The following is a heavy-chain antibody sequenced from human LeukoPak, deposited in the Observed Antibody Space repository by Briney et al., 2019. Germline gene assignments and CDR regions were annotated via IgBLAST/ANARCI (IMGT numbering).Heavy chain of an antibody. Sequence: SETLSLTCPVSGGSISSHYWSWIRQPPGKGLEWIGYIYYSGSTNYNPSLKSRVTISVDTSKNQFSLKLSSVTAADTAVYYCATSRRGTRYSFDYWGQGTLVTVSS. D-gene: IGHD1-14*01. V-gene: IGHV4-59*11. CDR3: ATSRRGTRYSFDY. CDR1: GGSISSHY. CDR2: IYYSGST. J-gene: IGHJ4*02.